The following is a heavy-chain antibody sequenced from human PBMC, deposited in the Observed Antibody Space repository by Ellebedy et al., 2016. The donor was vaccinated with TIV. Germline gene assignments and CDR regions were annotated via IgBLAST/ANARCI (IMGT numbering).Heavy chain of an antibody. CDR3: ATDITGAVAGYYYYGMDV. CDR1: GYTFTSYG. Sequence: AASVKVSCKASGYTFTSYGISWVRQAPGQGLECMGRIVPILGIANYAQKFQGRVTMTEDTSTDTAYMELSSLRSEDTAVYYCATDITGAVAGYYYYGMDVWGQGTTVTVSS. J-gene: IGHJ6*02. V-gene: IGHV1-69*04. D-gene: IGHD6-19*01. CDR2: IVPILGIA.